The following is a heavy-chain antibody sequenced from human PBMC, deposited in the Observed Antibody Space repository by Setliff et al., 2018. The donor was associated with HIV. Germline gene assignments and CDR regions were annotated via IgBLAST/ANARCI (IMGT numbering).Heavy chain of an antibody. V-gene: IGHV4-39*01. Sequence: SETLSLPCTVSGGSMNSSSYYWGWIRQPPGKGLEWLGSIYYSGKTYDNPSLKSRVTLSVDTSKNQFFLKLNSVTAADTAVYYCSRSDFWVGYTALYNWFDPWGQGTLVTVSS. J-gene: IGHJ5*02. CDR3: SRSDFWVGYTALYNWFDP. CDR1: GGSMNSSSYY. CDR2: IYYSGKT. D-gene: IGHD3-3*01.